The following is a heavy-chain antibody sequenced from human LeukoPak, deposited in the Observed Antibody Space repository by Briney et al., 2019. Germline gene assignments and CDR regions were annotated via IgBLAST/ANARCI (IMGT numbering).Heavy chain of an antibody. CDR2: INPNSGGT. CDR3: ARAHDGILTGYYPIDY. J-gene: IGHJ4*02. V-gene: IGHV1-2*02. D-gene: IGHD3-9*01. CDR1: GYTFTGYY. Sequence: ASVKVSCKASGYTFTGYYMHWVRQAPGQGLEWMGWINPNSGGTNYAQKFQGRVTMTRDTSISTAYMELSRLRSDDTAVYYCARAHDGILTGYYPIDYWGQGTLVTVSS.